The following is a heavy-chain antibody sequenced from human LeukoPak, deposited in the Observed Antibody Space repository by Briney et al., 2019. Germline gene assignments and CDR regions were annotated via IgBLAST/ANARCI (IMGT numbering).Heavy chain of an antibody. V-gene: IGHV3-48*03. CDR2: ISSSGSTI. D-gene: IGHD3-10*01. CDR3: ARLGLVTMVRDFDY. J-gene: IGHJ4*02. Sequence: AGGSLRLSCAASGFTFSSYEMNWVRQAPGKGLEWVSYISSSGSTIYYADSVKGRFTISRDNAKNSLYLQMYSLRAEDTAVYYCARLGLVTMVRDFDYWGQGTLVTVSS. CDR1: GFTFSSYE.